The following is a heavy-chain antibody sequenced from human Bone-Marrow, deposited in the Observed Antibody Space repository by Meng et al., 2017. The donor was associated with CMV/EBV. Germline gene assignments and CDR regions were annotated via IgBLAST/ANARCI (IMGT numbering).Heavy chain of an antibody. CDR1: GYSFTSYW. J-gene: IGHJ5*02. CDR2: IYPGDSDT. CDR3: ATSPRVRHWFDP. Sequence: GESLKISCKGSGYSFTSYWIGWVRQMPGKGLEWMGRIYPGDSDTTYRPSFQGQVTISADKSISTAYLQWSSLKASDTAMYYCATSPRVRHWFDPWGQGTLVTVSS. V-gene: IGHV5-51*01. D-gene: IGHD1-1*01.